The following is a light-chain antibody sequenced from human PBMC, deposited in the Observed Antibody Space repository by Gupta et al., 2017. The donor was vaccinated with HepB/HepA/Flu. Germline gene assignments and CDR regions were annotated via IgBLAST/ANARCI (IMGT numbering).Light chain of an antibody. Sequence: QSGLTQSRSVSASPVPSVTISCTGTTNDIGLYDYFSWYQQRPGELPRLILYDVSKRPTGIAGRFSGSKSGNAASLTISALQPDEEGDYFCCSYAGNNIHVFGSGTAVTVL. CDR2: DVS. CDR3: CSYAGNNIHV. J-gene: IGLJ1*01. CDR1: TNDIGLYDY. V-gene: IGLV2-11*01.